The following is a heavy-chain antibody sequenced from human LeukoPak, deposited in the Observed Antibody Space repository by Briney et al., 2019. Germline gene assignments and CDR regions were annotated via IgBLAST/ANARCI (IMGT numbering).Heavy chain of an antibody. CDR1: GFTVSNGF. CDR2: IYSGGDT. D-gene: IGHD7-27*01. CDR3: AKTGGPWD. J-gene: IGHJ4*02. Sequence: GGSLRLSCAASGFTVSNGFMTWVRQAPGKGLEWVSVIYSGGDTYYTDSVKGRFTISRDSTKNTLFLQMNSLRADDTAVYYCAKTGGPWDWGQGTLVTVSS. V-gene: IGHV3-53*01.